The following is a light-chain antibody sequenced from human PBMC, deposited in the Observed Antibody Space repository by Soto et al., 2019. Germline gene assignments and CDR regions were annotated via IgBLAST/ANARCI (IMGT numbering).Light chain of an antibody. J-gene: IGKJ1*01. V-gene: IGKV3-11*01. CDR2: DVS. CDR3: QQATNWPPRTPPRT. CDR1: ASISRY. Sequence: EVVLTQSPATLSLSPGESATLSCRASASISRYIAWYQQSPGQAPRLLIYDVSKRATGIPPRFSGSGSGTDFTLTISGLEPEDFAIYYCQQATNWPPRTPPRTFGQGTKVEIK.